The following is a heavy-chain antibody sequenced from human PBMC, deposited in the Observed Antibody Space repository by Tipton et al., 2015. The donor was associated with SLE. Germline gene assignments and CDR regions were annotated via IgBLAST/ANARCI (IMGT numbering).Heavy chain of an antibody. D-gene: IGHD1-1*01. CDR3: AGDPHDNTWRNGWFDP. J-gene: IGHJ5*02. V-gene: IGHV4-38-2*02. Sequence: TLSLTCAVSGYSITSGDYWGWFRQPPGKGLEWVGSLYHRGSTYYNPSLKSRVTISTDTSKNEIYLKLTSVTATDTAVYFCAGDPHDNTWRNGWFDPWGQGTLVTVSS. CDR1: GYSITSGDY. CDR2: LYHRGST.